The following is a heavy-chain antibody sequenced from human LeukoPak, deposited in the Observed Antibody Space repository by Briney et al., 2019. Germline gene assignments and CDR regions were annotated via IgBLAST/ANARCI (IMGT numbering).Heavy chain of an antibody. V-gene: IGHV1-69*05. CDR1: GGTFSSYA. CDR2: IIPIFGTA. CDR3: ATTVWEPPSVDY. Sequence: SVNVSCKASGGTFSSYAISWVRQAPGQGLEWMGGIIPIFGTANYAQKFQGRVTMTTDTSTSTAYMELRSLRSDDTAVYYCATTVWEPPSVDYWGQGTLVTVSS. J-gene: IGHJ4*02. D-gene: IGHD1-26*01.